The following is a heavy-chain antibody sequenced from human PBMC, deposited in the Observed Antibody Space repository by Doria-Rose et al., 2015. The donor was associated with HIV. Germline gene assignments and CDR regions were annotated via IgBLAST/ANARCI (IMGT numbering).Heavy chain of an antibody. CDR3: ARIHSLSSSSLGH. CDR2: LNVGNGDT. D-gene: IGHD6-13*01. CDR1: GYPFSAYA. J-gene: IGHJ4*02. Sequence: FGKTSGYPFSAYAIHWVRQAPGQRLEWMGWLNVGNGDTRYSRKFQDRVTITSDTSANTGYMALSSLRSEDTAVYYCARIHSLSSSSLGHWGQGTLGTVSS. V-gene: IGHV1-3*01.